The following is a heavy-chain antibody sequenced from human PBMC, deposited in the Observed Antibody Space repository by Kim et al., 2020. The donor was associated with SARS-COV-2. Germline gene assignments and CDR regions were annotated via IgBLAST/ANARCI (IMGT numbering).Heavy chain of an antibody. CDR1: GYTFTGYY. CDR3: ARDKDTLGWFDP. CDR2: INPDSGGT. J-gene: IGHJ5*02. D-gene: IGHD2-15*01. Sequence: ASVKVSCKASGYTFTGYYMHWVRQAPGQGLEWMGRINPDSGGTNYAQKFQGRVTMTRDTSISTAYMELSRLRSDDTAVYYCARDKDTLGWFDPWGQGTLVTVSS. V-gene: IGHV1-2*06.